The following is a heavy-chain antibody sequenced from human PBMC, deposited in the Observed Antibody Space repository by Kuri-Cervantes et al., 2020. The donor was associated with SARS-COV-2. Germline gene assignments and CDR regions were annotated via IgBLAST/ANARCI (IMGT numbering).Heavy chain of an antibody. CDR1: GFTFSSYA. CDR3: SREVGRDYSYYYGLDV. Sequence: GGSLRLSCAASGFTFSSYAMHWVRQAPGKGLVWVSHINSGGSSTTYADSVKGRFTISRDNAKNTLYLQMSSLRAEDTAVYYCSREVGRDYSYYYGLDVWGQGTTVTVSS. J-gene: IGHJ6*02. V-gene: IGHV3-74*01. CDR2: INSGGSST. D-gene: IGHD3-10*01.